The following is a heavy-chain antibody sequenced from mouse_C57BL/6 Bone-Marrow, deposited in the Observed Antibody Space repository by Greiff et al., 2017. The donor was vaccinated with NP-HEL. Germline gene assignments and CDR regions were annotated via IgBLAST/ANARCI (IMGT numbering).Heavy chain of an antibody. V-gene: IGHV1-82*01. CDR2: IYPGDGDT. Sequence: QVQLKEPGPELVKPGASVKISCKASGYAFSSSWMNWVKQRPGKGLEWIGRIYPGDGDTNYNGKFKGKATLTADKSSSTAYMQLSSLTSEDSAVYYCARLDGYYNYIDYWGQGTTLTVSS. CDR1: GYAFSSSW. CDR3: ARLDGYYNYIDY. D-gene: IGHD2-3*01. J-gene: IGHJ2*01.